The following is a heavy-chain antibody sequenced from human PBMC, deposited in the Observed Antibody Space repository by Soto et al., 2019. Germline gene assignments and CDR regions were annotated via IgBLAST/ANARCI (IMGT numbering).Heavy chain of an antibody. CDR3: ARRQGDSSGTYGMDV. CDR1: GFSIRNYG. D-gene: IGHD3-10*01. V-gene: IGHV3-23*01. CDR2: ISNSGGTI. Sequence: EVQLLESGGGLVQPGGSLRLSCAASGFSIRNYGMNWVRQAPGKGLEWVSVISNSGGTIKYADSVKGRFTISRDNFQSKLYLEMNSLRAEDTAVYYCARRQGDSSGTYGMDVWGQGTTVTVS. J-gene: IGHJ6*02.